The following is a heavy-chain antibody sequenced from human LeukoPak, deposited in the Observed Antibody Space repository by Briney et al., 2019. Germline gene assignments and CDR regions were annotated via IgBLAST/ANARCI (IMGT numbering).Heavy chain of an antibody. Sequence: GGSLRLSCAASGFTFSSYGMRWVRQAPGKGLEWVAVISYDVSNKYYADSVTGRFTISRDNSKNTLYLQMNSMRAEDTAVYYCAKLHCSGGSCSSYYFDYWGQGTLVTVSS. V-gene: IGHV3-30*18. CDR1: GFTFSSYG. J-gene: IGHJ4*02. D-gene: IGHD2-15*01. CDR3: AKLHCSGGSCSSYYFDY. CDR2: ISYDVSNK.